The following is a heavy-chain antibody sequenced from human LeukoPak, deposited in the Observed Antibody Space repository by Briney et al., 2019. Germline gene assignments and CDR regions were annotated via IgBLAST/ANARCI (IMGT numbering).Heavy chain of an antibody. Sequence: PGGSLRLSCAASGFTFDDYAMHWVRQAPGKGLEWVSGISWNSGSIGYADSVKGQFTISRDNAKNSLYLQMNSLRAEDTALYYCARGRYYGSGSYRYYFDYWGQGTLVTVSS. D-gene: IGHD3-10*01. J-gene: IGHJ4*02. V-gene: IGHV3-9*01. CDR1: GFTFDDYA. CDR2: ISWNSGSI. CDR3: ARGRYYGSGSYRYYFDY.